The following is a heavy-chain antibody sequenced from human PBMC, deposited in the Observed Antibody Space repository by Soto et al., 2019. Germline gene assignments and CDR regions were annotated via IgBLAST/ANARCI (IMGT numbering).Heavy chain of an antibody. J-gene: IGHJ4*02. CDR3: ARVMTTFGVVSKGPDH. V-gene: IGHV1-18*04. CDR2: ISTYNGNT. D-gene: IGHD3-3*01. Sequence: QVQLVQSGDEVKKPGASVKVSCKASGYPFTTYGITWVRQAPGQGLEWMGWISTYNGNTNYAQSLQGRVTMTRETSSTTAYMGLRSLRSDDTAVYYCARVMTTFGVVSKGPDHWGQGTLVTVSS. CDR1: GYPFTTYG.